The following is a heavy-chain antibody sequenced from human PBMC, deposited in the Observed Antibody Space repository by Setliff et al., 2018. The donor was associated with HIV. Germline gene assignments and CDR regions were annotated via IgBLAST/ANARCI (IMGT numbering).Heavy chain of an antibody. CDR3: AREGSSSSWFDP. CDR1: GFTFGDDA. D-gene: IGHD6-6*01. CDR2: ISSRSSSYT. J-gene: IGHJ5*02. V-gene: IGHV3-11*06. Sequence: GGSLRLSCTGSGFTFGDDAMGWVRQVPGKGREWVSYISSRSSSYTNYADSVKGRFTISRDNAKNSLYLQMNSLRAEDTAVYYCAREGSSSSWFDPWGQGTLVTVSS.